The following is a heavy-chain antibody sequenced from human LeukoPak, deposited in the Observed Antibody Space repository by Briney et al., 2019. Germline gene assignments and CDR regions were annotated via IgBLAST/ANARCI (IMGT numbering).Heavy chain of an antibody. CDR2: ISGSGGST. V-gene: IGHV3-23*01. J-gene: IGHJ4*02. CDR1: GGSISSSSYY. D-gene: IGHD3-16*01. CDR3: AKDRLGGPYFFHY. Sequence: ETLSLTCTVSGGSISSSSYYWGWIRQAPGKGLEWVSAISGSGGSTYYADSVKGRFTISRDNSKNTLYLQINSLRAEDTAVYFCAKDRLGGPYFFHYWGQGTLVTVSS.